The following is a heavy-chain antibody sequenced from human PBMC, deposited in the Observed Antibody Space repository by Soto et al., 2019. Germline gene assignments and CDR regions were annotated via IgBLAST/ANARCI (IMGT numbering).Heavy chain of an antibody. CDR3: AKDKDGSGSYEYYFDY. J-gene: IGHJ4*02. Sequence: EVQLLESGGSLVQPGGSLRLSCAASGFTFISDAMSWVRQAPWKGLEWVSAISGSGGSTYYADSVKGRFTISRDNSKNTLYLQMNSLRAEDTAVYHCAKDKDGSGSYEYYFDYWGQGTLVTVSS. CDR1: GFTFISDA. CDR2: ISGSGGST. V-gene: IGHV3-23*01. D-gene: IGHD3-10*01.